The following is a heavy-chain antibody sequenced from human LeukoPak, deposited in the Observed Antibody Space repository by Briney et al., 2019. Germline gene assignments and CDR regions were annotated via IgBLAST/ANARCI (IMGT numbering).Heavy chain of an antibody. D-gene: IGHD3-10*01. J-gene: IGHJ4*02. V-gene: IGHV3-30*04. CDR3: ARDLYNYYYGWGLGY. Sequence: GGSLRLSCAASGFTFSSYAMHWVRQAPGKGLEWVAVISYDGSNKYYADSVKGRFTISRDNSKNTLYLQMNSLRAEDTAVYYCARDLYNYYYGWGLGYWGQGTLVTVSS. CDR2: ISYDGSNK. CDR1: GFTFSSYA.